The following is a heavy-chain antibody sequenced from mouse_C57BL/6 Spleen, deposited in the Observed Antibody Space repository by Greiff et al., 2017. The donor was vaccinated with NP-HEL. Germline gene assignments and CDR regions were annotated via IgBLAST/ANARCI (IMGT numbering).Heavy chain of an antibody. Sequence: EVKLVESGGGLVKPGGSLKLSCAASGFTFSDYGMHWVRQAPEKGLEWVAYISSGSSTIYYADTVKGRFTISRDNAKNTLFLQMTSLRSEDTAMYYCARWPGFAYWGQGTLVTVSA. J-gene: IGHJ3*01. V-gene: IGHV5-17*01. CDR3: ARWPGFAY. CDR2: ISSGSSTI. CDR1: GFTFSDYG.